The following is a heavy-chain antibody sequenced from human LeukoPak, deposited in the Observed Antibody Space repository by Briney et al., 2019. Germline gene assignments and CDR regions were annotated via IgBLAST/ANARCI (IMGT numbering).Heavy chain of an antibody. CDR2: INPGVGLT. CDR1: GYTFTSYY. J-gene: IGHJ4*02. D-gene: IGHD6-19*01. V-gene: IGHV1-46*01. Sequence: ASVKVSCKASGYTFTSYYMHWVRQAPGQGLERMGIINPGVGLTSYAQKFQGRVTMTRDTSTSTVYMELSSLRSEDTAVYYCARVRPKMAGPNDYWGQGTLVTVPS. CDR3: ARVRPKMAGPNDY.